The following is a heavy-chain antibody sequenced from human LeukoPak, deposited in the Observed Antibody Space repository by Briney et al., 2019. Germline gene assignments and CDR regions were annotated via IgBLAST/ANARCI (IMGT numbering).Heavy chain of an antibody. CDR2: IYTSGST. V-gene: IGHV4-61*02. D-gene: IGHD6-19*01. Sequence: SETLSLTCTVSGGSISSGSYHWSWIRQPAGKGLEWIGRIYTSGSTNYNPSLKSRVTISVDTSKNQFSLKLSSVTAADTAVYYCARDNRSSGPDYWGQGTLVTVSS. CDR1: GGSISSGSYH. J-gene: IGHJ4*02. CDR3: ARDNRSSGPDY.